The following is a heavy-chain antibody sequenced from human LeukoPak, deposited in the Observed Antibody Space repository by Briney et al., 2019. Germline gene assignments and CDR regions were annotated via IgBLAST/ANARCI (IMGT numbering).Heavy chain of an antibody. CDR3: ARHPKYYYGSGSSFDY. CDR2: IYRSGST. CDR1: GYSISSGYY. V-gene: IGHV4-38-2*01. D-gene: IGHD3-10*01. Sequence: SETLSLTCAVSGYSISSGYYWGWIRQPPGKGLEWIGSIYRSGSTYYNPSLKSRVTISVDTSKNQFSLKLSSVTAADTAVYYCARHPKYYYGSGSSFDYWGQGTLVTVSS. J-gene: IGHJ4*02.